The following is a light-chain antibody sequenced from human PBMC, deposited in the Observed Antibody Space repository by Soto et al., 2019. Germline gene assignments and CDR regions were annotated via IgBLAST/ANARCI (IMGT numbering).Light chain of an antibody. CDR1: QGISSY. Sequence: AIRMTQSASLFSASTGERVTITYRASQGISSYLAWYQQKPGKAPKLLIYAASTLQSGVPSRFSGSGSGTDFTLTISCLQSEDFATYYCQQYYSYPPTFGQGTKVEIK. V-gene: IGKV1-8*01. CDR3: QQYYSYPPT. J-gene: IGKJ1*01. CDR2: AAS.